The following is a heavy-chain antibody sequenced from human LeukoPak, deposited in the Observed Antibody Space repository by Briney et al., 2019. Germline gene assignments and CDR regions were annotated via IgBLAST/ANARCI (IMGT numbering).Heavy chain of an antibody. V-gene: IGHV5-51*01. J-gene: IGHJ3*02. D-gene: IGHD3-9*01. CDR3: ARVNDDWESRAFDI. Sequence: GESLKISCKGSGYSFTSYWTAWVRQMPGKGLEWMGIIYPGDSDTRYSPSFQGQVTISADKSISTAYLQWSSLKASDTAMYYCARVNDDWESRAFDIWGQGTKVTVSS. CDR1: GYSFTSYW. CDR2: IYPGDSDT.